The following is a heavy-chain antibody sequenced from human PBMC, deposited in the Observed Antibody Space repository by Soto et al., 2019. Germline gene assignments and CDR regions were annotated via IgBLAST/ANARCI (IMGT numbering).Heavy chain of an antibody. CDR2: IYHSGST. J-gene: IGHJ6*04. CDR3: ARGAAAGYTYYNYPVMAV. D-gene: IGHD6-13*01. Sequence: TYAVAGGSIIGRGYSRSWIRQPPGKGLEWIGYIYHSGSTYYNPSLKSRVTISVDRSKNQFSLKLSSVTAADTAVYYCARGAAAGYTYYNYPVMAVWGKGTTVPVSS. V-gene: IGHV4-30-2*01. CDR1: GGSIIGRGYS.